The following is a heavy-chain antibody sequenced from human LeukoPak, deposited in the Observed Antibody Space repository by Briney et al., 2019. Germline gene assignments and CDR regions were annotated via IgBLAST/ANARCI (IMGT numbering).Heavy chain of an antibody. Sequence: ASVKVSCKASGYTFTGYYMHWVRQAPGQGLEWMGWINPNSGGTNSAQKFQGRVTMTRDTSISTAYMELSRLRSDGTAVYYCARDTARITIFGVAKYMDVWGKGTTVTVSS. D-gene: IGHD3-3*01. CDR2: INPNSGGT. J-gene: IGHJ6*03. V-gene: IGHV1-2*02. CDR1: GYTFTGYY. CDR3: ARDTARITIFGVAKYMDV.